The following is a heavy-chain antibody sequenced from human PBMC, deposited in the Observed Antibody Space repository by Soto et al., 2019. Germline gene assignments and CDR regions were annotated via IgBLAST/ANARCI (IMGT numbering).Heavy chain of an antibody. CDR1: GFSLTTTGAG. Sequence: QITLKESGPTLVKPTQTLTLTCTFSGFSLTTTGAGVGWIRQSPGKSLEWLVLIYWDGDKRYSPSLKSKLTITKDTSKKQVVLTMTNMDPVDTATYYCPLARYSNLDYWGRGTLVTVSS. CDR2: IYWDGDK. J-gene: IGHJ4*02. CDR3: PLARYSNLDY. D-gene: IGHD4-4*01. V-gene: IGHV2-5*02.